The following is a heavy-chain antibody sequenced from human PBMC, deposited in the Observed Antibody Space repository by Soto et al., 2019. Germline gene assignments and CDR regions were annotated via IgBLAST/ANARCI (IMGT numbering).Heavy chain of an antibody. J-gene: IGHJ4*02. Sequence: PSETLSLTCTVSGGSISPYFWSWIRQPPGKGLEWIGSIYYSGSTYYNPSLKGRVTISVDTSKNQFSLKLNSVTAADTAVYYCASRHSSPYFDYWGQGTLVTVSS. CDR1: GGSISPYF. V-gene: IGHV4-30-4*01. D-gene: IGHD6-13*01. CDR3: ASRHSSPYFDY. CDR2: IYYSGST.